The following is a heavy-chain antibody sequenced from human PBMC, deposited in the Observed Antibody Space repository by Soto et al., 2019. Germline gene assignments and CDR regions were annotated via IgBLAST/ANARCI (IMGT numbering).Heavy chain of an antibody. V-gene: IGHV1-18*01. D-gene: IGHD2-2*01. Sequence: ASVKVSCKASGYTFTSYGISWVRQAPGQGLEWMGWISAYNGNTNYAQKLQGRVTMTTDTSTSTAYMELRSLRSDDTAVYYCARVRSDCISTSCSLSWFDPWGQGTLVTVSS. J-gene: IGHJ5*02. CDR1: GYTFTSYG. CDR2: ISAYNGNT. CDR3: ARVRSDCISTSCSLSWFDP.